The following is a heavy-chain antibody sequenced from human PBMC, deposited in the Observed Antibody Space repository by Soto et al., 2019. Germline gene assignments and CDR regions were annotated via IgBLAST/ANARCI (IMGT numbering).Heavy chain of an antibody. CDR2: ISSSSSTI. D-gene: IGHD6-19*01. CDR1: GFTFSSYN. CDR3: ARDSSGWLNWFDH. V-gene: IGHV3-48*02. Sequence: XGSLKLYCAASGFTFSSYNMNWVRRAPGKGLEWVSYISSSSSTIYYADSVKGRFTISRDNAKNSLYLQMNSLRDEDTAVYYCARDSSGWLNWFDHWGQGTLVTVSS. J-gene: IGHJ5*02.